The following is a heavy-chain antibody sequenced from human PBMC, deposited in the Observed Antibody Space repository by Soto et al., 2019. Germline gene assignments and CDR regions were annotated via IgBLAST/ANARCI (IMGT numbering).Heavy chain of an antibody. CDR3: VRGYCGGGGCYLRRDAFDV. D-gene: IGHD2-15*01. J-gene: IGHJ3*01. Sequence: EVQLVESGGGLVMPGGSLRLSCAASGFTFASYHMSWVRQAPGKGLVWVSSINPSSSHIYYSDSVRGRFTISRDDSKNSLHLDMNSLRTEDVAIYYCVRGYCGGGGCYLRRDAFDVWGQGTAVTVSS. V-gene: IGHV3-21*02. CDR2: INPSSSHI. CDR1: GFTFASYH.